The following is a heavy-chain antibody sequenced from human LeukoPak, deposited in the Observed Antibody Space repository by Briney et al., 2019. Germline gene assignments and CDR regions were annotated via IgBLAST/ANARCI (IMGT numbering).Heavy chain of an antibody. J-gene: IGHJ5*02. CDR3: AKPTFSTYYDFWSGYSLLDP. CDR1: GFTFSSYA. CDR2: ISGSGGST. Sequence: GGSLRLSCAASGFTFSSYAMSWVRQAPGKGLEWVSAISGSGGSTYYADSVKGRFTISRDNSKNTLYLQMNSLRAEDTAVYYCAKPTFSTYYDFWSGYSLLDPWGQGTLVTVSS. D-gene: IGHD3-3*01. V-gene: IGHV3-23*01.